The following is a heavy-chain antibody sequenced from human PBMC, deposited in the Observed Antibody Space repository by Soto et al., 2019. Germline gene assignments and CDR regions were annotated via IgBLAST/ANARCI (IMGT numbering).Heavy chain of an antibody. CDR1: AVTFTGFG. V-gene: IGHV3-33*01. CDR3: ARDGVGSTAYFGYFDY. J-gene: IGHJ4*02. D-gene: IGHD1-26*01. CDR2: IRFEGSNI. Sequence: QVELVESGGGVVRPGRSLSLSGEASAVTFTGFGMHWVRQAPGKGLEWVAVIRFEGSNIYYADSVKGRFTISRDNARNMLYLQMNSLRAEDTAVYYCARDGVGSTAYFGYFDYWGLGTLVTVSS.